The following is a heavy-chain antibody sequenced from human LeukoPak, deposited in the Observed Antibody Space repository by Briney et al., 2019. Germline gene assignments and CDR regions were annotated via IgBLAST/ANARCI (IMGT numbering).Heavy chain of an antibody. D-gene: IGHD2-15*01. Sequence: GGSLRLSCAASGFIFSYYWMSWVRQSPGKGLEWVATINNDGGDTLYADSVKGRLTISRDDAKNSLFLQFHSLRVDDAAVYYCTRLAPGSSRDYWGQGTLVTVSS. CDR2: INNDGGDT. CDR1: GFIFSYYW. CDR3: TRLAPGSSRDY. J-gene: IGHJ4*02. V-gene: IGHV3-7*01.